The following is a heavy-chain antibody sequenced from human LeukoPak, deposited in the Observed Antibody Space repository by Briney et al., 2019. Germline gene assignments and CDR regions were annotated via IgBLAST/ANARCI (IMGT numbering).Heavy chain of an antibody. Sequence: GSLRLSCAASGFTFSSYWMSWVRQAPGKGLEWVANIKQDGSEKYYVDSVKGRFTISRDNAKNSLYLQMNSLRAEDTAVYYCARQGGYSFPRYYFDYWGQGTLVTVSS. D-gene: IGHD5-18*01. V-gene: IGHV3-7*01. CDR1: GFTFSSYW. CDR3: ARQGGYSFPRYYFDY. CDR2: IKQDGSEK. J-gene: IGHJ4*02.